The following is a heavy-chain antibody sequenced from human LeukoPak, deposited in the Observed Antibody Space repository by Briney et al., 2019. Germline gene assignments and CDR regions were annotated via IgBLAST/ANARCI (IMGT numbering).Heavy chain of an antibody. CDR2: IYYSGST. CDR1: GGSISSYY. Sequence: PSETLSLTCTVSGGSISSYYWSWIRQPPGKGLEWIGYIYYSGSTNYNPSLKSRVTISVDTSKNQFSLKLSSVTAADTAVYYCARGHLYYYYMDVWGKGTTVTISS. CDR3: ARGHLYYYYMDV. J-gene: IGHJ6*03. V-gene: IGHV4-59*01.